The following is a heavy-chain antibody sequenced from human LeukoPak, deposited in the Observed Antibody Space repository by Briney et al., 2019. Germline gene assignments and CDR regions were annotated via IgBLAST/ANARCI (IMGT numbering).Heavy chain of an antibody. Sequence: GRSLRLSCAASGFTLSSYGMHWVRQAPGKGLEWVALIWYDGNNKNYADSVKGRFTISRDNSKNILYLQMNSLRAEDTAVYYCAREDCSSTSCYSEYYYMDVWGKGTTVTVSS. D-gene: IGHD2-2*02. V-gene: IGHV3-33*01. CDR3: AREDCSSTSCYSEYYYMDV. CDR2: IWYDGNNK. J-gene: IGHJ6*03. CDR1: GFTLSSYG.